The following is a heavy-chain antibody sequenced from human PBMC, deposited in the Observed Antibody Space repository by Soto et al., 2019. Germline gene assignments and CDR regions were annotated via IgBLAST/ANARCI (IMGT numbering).Heavy chain of an antibody. Sequence: APVKVSCKTSGYTFTRNGISWVRHAPGQGLEWMGWISPKSGNIKYAQKFQGRVIMTTDTSTSTAYMELRSLRSDDTAVYYCVKDRDSNSWPSRDVWGPGTTVTVSS. D-gene: IGHD3-22*01. CDR3: VKDRDSNSWPSRDV. CDR1: GYTFTRNG. V-gene: IGHV1-18*01. CDR2: ISPKSGNI. J-gene: IGHJ6*02.